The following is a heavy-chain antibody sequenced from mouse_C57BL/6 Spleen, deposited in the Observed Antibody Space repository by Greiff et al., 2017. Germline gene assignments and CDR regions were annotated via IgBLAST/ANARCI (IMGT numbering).Heavy chain of an antibody. CDR2: IHPNSGST. J-gene: IGHJ2*01. V-gene: IGHV1-64*01. CDR1: GYTFTSYW. Sequence: QVQRQQPGAELVKPGASVKLSCKASGYTFTSYWMHWVKQRPGQGLEWIGMIHPNSGSTNYNEKFKSKATLTVDKSSSTAYMQLSSLTSEDSAVYYCAKPSLRDYFDYWGQGTTLTVSS. D-gene: IGHD1-1*01. CDR3: AKPSLRDYFDY.